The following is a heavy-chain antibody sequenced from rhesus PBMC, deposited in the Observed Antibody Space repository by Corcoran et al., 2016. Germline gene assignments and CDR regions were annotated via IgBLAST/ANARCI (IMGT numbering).Heavy chain of an antibody. Sequence: EVQLVESGGGLVQPGGSLRLSCAASGFTFSDYYMSWVRQAPGKGLEWVSSISSASSYIYYADYGKGRCTISRDNAKNSLSLQMNSLKTEDTAVYYCTREGGYGYFDYWGQGVLVTVSS. J-gene: IGHJ4*01. CDR3: TREGGYGYFDY. CDR1: GFTFSDYY. CDR2: ISSASSYI. D-gene: IGHD3-9*01. V-gene: IGHV3S16*01.